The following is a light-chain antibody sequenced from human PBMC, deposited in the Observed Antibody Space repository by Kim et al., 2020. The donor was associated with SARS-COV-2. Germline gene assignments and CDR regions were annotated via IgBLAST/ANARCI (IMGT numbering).Light chain of an antibody. Sequence: QSVTISSTGPSRDIGDFNFVSWDQQHPGKDPKRMIYDVTTLPSGVSNRFSGAKSGNTASLSISGLQPEDEAVYNCTSYTDTITVLFGGGTQLTVL. CDR1: SRDIGDFNF. CDR3: TSYTDTITVL. CDR2: DVT. V-gene: IGLV2-14*03. J-gene: IGLJ2*01.